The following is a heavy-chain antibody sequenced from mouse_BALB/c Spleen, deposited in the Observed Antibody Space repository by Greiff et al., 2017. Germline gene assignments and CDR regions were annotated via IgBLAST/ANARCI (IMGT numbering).Heavy chain of an antibody. Sequence: QVQLKQSGAELMKPGASVKISCKATGYTFSSYWIEWVKQRPGHGLEWIGEILPGSGSTNYNEKFKGKATFTADTSSNTAYMQLSSLTSEDSAVYYCARSTMITTRYFDVWGAGTTVTVSS. J-gene: IGHJ1*01. CDR3: ARSTMITTRYFDV. D-gene: IGHD2-4*01. V-gene: IGHV1-9*01. CDR1: GYTFSSYW. CDR2: ILPGSGST.